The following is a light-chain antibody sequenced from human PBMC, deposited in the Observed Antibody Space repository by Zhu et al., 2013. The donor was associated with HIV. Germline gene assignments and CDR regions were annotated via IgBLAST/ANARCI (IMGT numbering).Light chain of an antibody. V-gene: IGKV3-20*01. J-gene: IGKJ2*01. Sequence: DIVLTQSPGTLSLSPGERATLSCRASQSLSSSFLAWYQQRPGQAPRLIVYGASVRAPGVAARFSGSGSGTDFTLTISSLQPDDFATYYCQQYNSYPYTFGQGTKLEIK. CDR2: GAS. CDR1: QSLSSSF. CDR3: QQYNSYPYT.